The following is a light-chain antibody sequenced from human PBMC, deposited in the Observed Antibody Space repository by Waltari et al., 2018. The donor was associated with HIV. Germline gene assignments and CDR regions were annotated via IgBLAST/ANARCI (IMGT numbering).Light chain of an antibody. CDR3: EQRDSWPRGIT. V-gene: IGKV3-11*01. CDR1: QDVGIY. Sequence: IVLTQSPATLSLSPGERATISCRAGQDVGIYLAWYQHKPGQVPRLLIYDASKRATGIPARFSGSGSGIGFTLTSNTREPEEYGVYYCEQRDSWPRGITCGQGTRLEI. CDR2: DAS. J-gene: IGKJ5*01.